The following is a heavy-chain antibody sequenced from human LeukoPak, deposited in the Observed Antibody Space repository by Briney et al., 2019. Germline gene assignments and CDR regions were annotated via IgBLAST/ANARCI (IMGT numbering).Heavy chain of an antibody. D-gene: IGHD3-22*01. J-gene: IGHJ6*03. V-gene: IGHV4-59*01. CDR1: GGSINYYY. CDR3: ARDSRYSDTSGYYYSHYYMDV. Sequence: SETLSLTCTVSGGSINYYYWSWIRQPPGKGLENIGYIYSSGSTNYNPSLKSRVTMSVATSKNPFSLKLSSVTAADTAVYYCARDSRYSDTSGYYYSHYYMDVWGKGTTVTVSS. CDR2: IYSSGST.